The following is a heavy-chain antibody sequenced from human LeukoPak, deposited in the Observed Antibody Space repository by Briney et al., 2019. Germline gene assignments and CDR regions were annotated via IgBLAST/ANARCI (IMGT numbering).Heavy chain of an antibody. Sequence: PSETLSLTCTVSGGSISSYYWSWIRQPPGKGLEWIGYIYYSGSTNYNPSLKSRVTISVDTSKNQFSLKLSSVTAADTAMYYCASGYGMATIGHYWGQGTLVTVSS. D-gene: IGHD5-24*01. CDR1: GGSISSYY. CDR2: IYYSGST. V-gene: IGHV4-59*01. J-gene: IGHJ4*02. CDR3: ASGYGMATIGHY.